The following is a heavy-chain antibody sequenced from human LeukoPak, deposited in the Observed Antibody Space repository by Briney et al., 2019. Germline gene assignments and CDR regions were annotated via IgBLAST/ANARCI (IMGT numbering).Heavy chain of an antibody. J-gene: IGHJ4*02. D-gene: IGHD5-18*01. CDR3: AKEVLSGYSYGYFDY. CDR1: GFTFSSYG. CDR2: IWYDGSNK. V-gene: IGHV3-33*06. Sequence: GGSLRLSCAASGFTFSSYGMHWVRQAPGKGLEWVAVIWYDGSNKYYADSVKGRFTISRDNSKNTLYLQMNSLRAEDTAVYYCAKEVLSGYSYGYFDYWGQGTLVTVSS.